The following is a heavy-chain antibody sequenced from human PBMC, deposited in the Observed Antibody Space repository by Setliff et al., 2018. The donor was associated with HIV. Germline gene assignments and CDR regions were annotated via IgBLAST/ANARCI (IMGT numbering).Heavy chain of an antibody. CDR3: ANGGSGGQFDY. V-gene: IGHV1-3*01. CDR1: GYTFTGHD. J-gene: IGHJ4*02. Sequence: ASVKVSCKPSGYTFTGHDLHWARQVPGQGLEWMGWTNLITGKTAYLQKFQGRVTITRDTSAGTAYMEMSSLSSEDTALYYCANGGSGGQFDYWGQGTLVTVSS. CDR2: TNLITGKT. D-gene: IGHD3-16*01.